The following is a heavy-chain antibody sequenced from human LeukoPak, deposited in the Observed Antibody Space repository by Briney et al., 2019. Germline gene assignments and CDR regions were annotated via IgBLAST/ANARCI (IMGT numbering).Heavy chain of an antibody. CDR3: VRGRHYFDY. V-gene: IGHV3-23*01. Sequence: QPGGSLRLSCAASGFTFGSYAMTWVRQAPGKGLDWVSATVGSGYSTYYAASMKGRFTISRDNSKNTVYLQMDSLRAEDTAAYFCVRGRHYFDYWGQGALVTVSS. CDR2: TVGSGYST. CDR1: GFTFGSYA. J-gene: IGHJ4*02. D-gene: IGHD5-24*01.